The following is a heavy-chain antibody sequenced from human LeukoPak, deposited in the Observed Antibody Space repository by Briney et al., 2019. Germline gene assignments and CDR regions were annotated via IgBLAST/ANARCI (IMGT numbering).Heavy chain of an antibody. V-gene: IGHV4-39*01. J-gene: IGHJ3*02. CDR2: ICYSGST. CDR1: GGSISSSSYY. D-gene: IGHD3-10*01. Sequence: SETLSLTCSVSGGSISSSSYYWGWIRQPPGKGLEWLGSICYSGSTYYNPSLKSRVTISVDTSENQFSLKLSSVTAADTAVYYCARAGETYYYGSGSYYKGVHAFAIWGQGTMVTVSS. CDR3: ARAGETYYYGSGSYYKGVHAFAI.